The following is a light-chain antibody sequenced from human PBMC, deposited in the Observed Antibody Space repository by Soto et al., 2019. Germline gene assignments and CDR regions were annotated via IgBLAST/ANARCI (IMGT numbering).Light chain of an antibody. CDR2: GAS. CDR3: QQYGTSPPT. V-gene: IGKV3-20*01. CDR1: QSVSYTS. Sequence: EIVLTQSPGTLSLSPGERATLACRASQSVSYTSVAWYQQRPGQAPRLLIYGASYRAPGTPERVSGSGAGTDFTLTFSRLEPEDFGVFFCQQYGTSPPTFGQGTKVEIK. J-gene: IGKJ1*01.